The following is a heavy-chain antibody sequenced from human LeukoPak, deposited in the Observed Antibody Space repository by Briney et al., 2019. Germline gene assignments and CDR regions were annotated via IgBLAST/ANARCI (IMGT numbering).Heavy chain of an antibody. CDR2: IYYSGST. CDR3: ARGGCSSTSCYKTQNWFDP. CDR1: GGSISSGDYY. Sequence: SETLSLTCTVSGGSISSGDYYWSWIRQPPGKGLEGIGYIYYSGSTYYNPSLKSRVTKSVDTSKNQFSLKLSSVTAADTAVYYCARGGCSSTSCYKTQNWFDPWGQGTLVTVSS. V-gene: IGHV4-30-4*08. J-gene: IGHJ5*02. D-gene: IGHD2-2*01.